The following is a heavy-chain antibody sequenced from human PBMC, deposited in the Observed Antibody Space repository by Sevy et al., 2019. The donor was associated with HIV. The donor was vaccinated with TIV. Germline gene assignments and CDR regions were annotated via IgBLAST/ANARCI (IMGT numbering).Heavy chain of an antibody. D-gene: IGHD6-13*01. CDR2: IRYDGSNK. CDR1: GFTFSSYG. Sequence: GGSLRLSCAASGFTFSSYGMHWVRQAPGKGLEWVAFIRYDGSNKYYADSVKGRFTISRDNSKNTLYLQMNSLRAEDTAVYYCAKDGPLSDWQQLVLDAFDIWGQGTMVTVSS. CDR3: AKDGPLSDWQQLVLDAFDI. V-gene: IGHV3-30*02. J-gene: IGHJ3*02.